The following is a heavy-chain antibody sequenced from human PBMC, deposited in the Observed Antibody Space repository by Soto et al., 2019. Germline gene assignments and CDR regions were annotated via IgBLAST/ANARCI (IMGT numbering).Heavy chain of an antibody. J-gene: IGHJ4*02. CDR3: ARDSSYSTGWYDY. CDR2: TWYRSRWNY. V-gene: IGHV6-1*01. CDR1: GDSVSNDRIA. D-gene: IGHD6-19*01. Sequence: SQTLSLTCAISGDSVSNDRIAWNWIRLSPSRGLEWLGRTWYRSRWNYDYAPSVKSRISVNPDTSKNQFSLQLNSVTPEDTAVYYCARDSSYSTGWYDYWGQGTQVTVSS.